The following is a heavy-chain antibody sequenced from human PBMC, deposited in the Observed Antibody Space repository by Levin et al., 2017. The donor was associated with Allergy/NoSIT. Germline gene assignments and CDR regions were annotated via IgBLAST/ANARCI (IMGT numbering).Heavy chain of an antibody. CDR2: IHHSGSA. V-gene: IGHV4-31*03. CDR1: GDSISTSVHDYY. Sequence: SQTLSLTCTVSGDSISTSVHDYYWTWIRQHPVKGLEWLGFIHHSGSAYYNPSLKSRLTMSLDPSKYQFSLNLTSVTVADTAVDYSARDEWAWRDECYGMDVWGQGTTVAVSS. CDR3: ARDEWAWRDECYGMDV. J-gene: IGHJ6*02. D-gene: IGHD2-21*01.